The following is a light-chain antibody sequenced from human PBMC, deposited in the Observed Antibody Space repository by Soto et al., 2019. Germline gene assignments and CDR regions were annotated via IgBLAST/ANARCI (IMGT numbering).Light chain of an antibody. Sequence: ERVMTQSPATLSVSPGEGATLSCRASQSVSSNLAWYQQKPGQGPRLLIYGATTRATGVPARFSGSGSGTEFTLTISSLQSEDFAVYYCQQYNNWPPITFGQGTRLEIK. CDR3: QQYNNWPPIT. CDR2: GAT. V-gene: IGKV3-15*01. J-gene: IGKJ5*01. CDR1: QSVSSN.